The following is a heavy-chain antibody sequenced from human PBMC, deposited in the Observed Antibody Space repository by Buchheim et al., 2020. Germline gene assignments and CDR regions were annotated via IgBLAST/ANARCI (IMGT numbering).Heavy chain of an antibody. CDR3: ARDGSSSSFGY. V-gene: IGHV1-46*01. D-gene: IGHD6-6*01. Sequence: QVQLVQSGAEVQKPGASVKVSCKTSGYTFTNYNIHWVRQAPGQGLEWMGIIYPTGGSTSYTPKFQGRVTMTRDTSTSTVHMELSSLRSDDTAVYYCARDGSSSSFGYWGQGT. CDR1: GYTFTNYN. CDR2: IYPTGGST. J-gene: IGHJ4*02.